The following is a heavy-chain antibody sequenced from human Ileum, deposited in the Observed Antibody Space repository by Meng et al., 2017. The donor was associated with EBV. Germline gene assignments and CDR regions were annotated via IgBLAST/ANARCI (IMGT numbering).Heavy chain of an antibody. J-gene: IGHJ4*02. CDR1: GFTFSNYY. Sequence: QVELVASGGGLGKPGGSLRLSCAASGFTFSNYYINGIRQAPGKGLEWVSFISSTGSTTYYADSVKGRFTVSRDNAKNSLFLQMHSLRAEDTAVYYCVYSSSFHWGQGTLVTVSS. D-gene: IGHD6-13*01. V-gene: IGHV3-11*01. CDR3: VYSSSFH. CDR2: ISSTGSTT.